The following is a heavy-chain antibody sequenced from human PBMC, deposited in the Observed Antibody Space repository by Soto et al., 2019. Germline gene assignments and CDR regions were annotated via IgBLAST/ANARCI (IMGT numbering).Heavy chain of an antibody. V-gene: IGHV1-69*02. CDR2: IIPILDVA. J-gene: IGHJ6*02. CDR3: AQMWFGELWHGMDV. Sequence: QLVQSGAEVKRPGSSVKVSCKASGGDFLSYTISWVRQVPGHGPEWMGTIIPILDVAKNAQKFQGRVAITADKATSTVYRELRSLRSDDTAVYYCAQMWFGELWHGMDVWGQGTTITVSS. D-gene: IGHD3-10*01. CDR1: GGDFLSYT.